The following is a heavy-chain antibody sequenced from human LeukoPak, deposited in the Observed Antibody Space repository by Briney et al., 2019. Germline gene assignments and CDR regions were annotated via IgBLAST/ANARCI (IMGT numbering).Heavy chain of an antibody. Sequence: GGSLRLSCAASGSTFSSYGMSWVRQAPGKGLEWVSAISGSGGSTYYADSVKGRFTISRDNSKNTLYLQMNSLRAEDTAVYYCAKDSKGYSYGRIDYWGQGTLVTVSS. J-gene: IGHJ4*02. D-gene: IGHD5-18*01. CDR3: AKDSKGYSYGRIDY. V-gene: IGHV3-23*01. CDR1: GSTFSSYG. CDR2: ISGSGGST.